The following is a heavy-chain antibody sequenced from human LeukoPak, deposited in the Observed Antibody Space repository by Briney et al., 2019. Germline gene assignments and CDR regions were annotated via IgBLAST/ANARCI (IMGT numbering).Heavy chain of an antibody. Sequence: SETLSLTCTVSGGSISSYYWSWVRQPAGKGLEWIGRIYTSGSTNYNPYLKSRVTMSVDTSKNQFSLKLSSVTAADTAVYYCAREEHDCSTGLRTESHAFDIWGQGSMVTVSS. CDR1: GGSISSYY. D-gene: IGHD4-11*01. CDR3: AREEHDCSTGLRTESHAFDI. V-gene: IGHV4-4*07. J-gene: IGHJ3*02. CDR2: IYTSGST.